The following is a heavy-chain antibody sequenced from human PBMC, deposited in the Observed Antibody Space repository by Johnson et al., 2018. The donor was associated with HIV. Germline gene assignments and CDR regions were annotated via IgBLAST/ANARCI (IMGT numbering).Heavy chain of an antibody. Sequence: VQLVESGGGLVQPGGSLRLSCAASGFTFSSYWMNWVRQAPGHGLEWVANINQDGSEIYYVDSVKGRFTISRDNAKKSLHLQMNSLRAEDTAVYYCGRWNYALDIWGQGTMVTVSS. CDR1: GFTFSSYW. CDR2: INQDGSEI. J-gene: IGHJ3*02. D-gene: IGHD1-7*01. V-gene: IGHV3-7*03. CDR3: GRWNYALDI.